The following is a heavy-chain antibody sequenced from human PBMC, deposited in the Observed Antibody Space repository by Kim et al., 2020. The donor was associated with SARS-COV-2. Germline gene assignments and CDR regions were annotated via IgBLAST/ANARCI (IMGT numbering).Heavy chain of an antibody. J-gene: IGHJ4*02. Sequence: SVDSVKGRFIMSRDNAKNSLYLQMNSLTTEDTPIYYCAALDSVQVPGGIWGQGTLVTVSS. D-gene: IGHD3-10*01. CDR3: AALDSVQVPGGI. V-gene: IGHV3-48*03.